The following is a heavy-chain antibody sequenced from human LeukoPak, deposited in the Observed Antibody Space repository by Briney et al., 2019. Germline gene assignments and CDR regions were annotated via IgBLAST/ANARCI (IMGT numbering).Heavy chain of an antibody. Sequence: GGSLRLSCSASGFTFSNYAIHWVRQTPGKGLEYVSAIINNEVVTYYADSVKGRFTISRDNSKNPAYLQMSSLRAEDTAVYYCVNGAATGLIDYWGQGTLVTVSS. CDR1: GFTFSNYA. CDR2: IINNEVVT. CDR3: VNGAATGLIDY. D-gene: IGHD2-15*01. V-gene: IGHV3-64D*06. J-gene: IGHJ4*02.